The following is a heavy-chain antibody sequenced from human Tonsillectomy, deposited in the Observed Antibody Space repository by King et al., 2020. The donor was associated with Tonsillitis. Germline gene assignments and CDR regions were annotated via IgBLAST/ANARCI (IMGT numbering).Heavy chain of an antibody. D-gene: IGHD4-23*01. CDR3: ARDFYGGNIDV. V-gene: IGHV3-23*04. Sequence: VQLVESGGGLVQPGGSLRLSCAVSGFTFTSYAMSWVRQAPGKGLEWVSAISSSANSAYYADSVKGRFTVSRDNSMNTLYLQMNNLRAEDTAVYYCARDFYGGNIDVWGQGTLVTVYS. J-gene: IGHJ4*02. CDR1: GFTFTSYA. CDR2: ISSSANSA.